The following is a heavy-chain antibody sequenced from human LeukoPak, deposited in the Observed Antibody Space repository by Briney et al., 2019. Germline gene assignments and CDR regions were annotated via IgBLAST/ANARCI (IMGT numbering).Heavy chain of an antibody. J-gene: IGHJ5*02. D-gene: IGHD3-22*01. Sequence: VASVKVSCKASGYTFTSYYLHWVRQAPGQGLQWMGIINPSGGSTSYAQKFQGRITMTRDTSTSTVYMELSSLRSEDTAMYYCARAGNNYGWFDPWGQGTLVTVSS. CDR1: GYTFTSYY. CDR3: ARAGNNYGWFDP. V-gene: IGHV1-46*01. CDR2: INPSGGST.